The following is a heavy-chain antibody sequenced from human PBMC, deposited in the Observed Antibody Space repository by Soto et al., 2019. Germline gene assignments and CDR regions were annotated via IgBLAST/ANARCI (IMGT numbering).Heavy chain of an antibody. V-gene: IGHV3-30-3*01. CDR3: AREDAYSSSWYESFDY. Sequence: PGGSLRLSCAASGFTFSGYAMHWVRQAPGKGLEWVAVISYDRSDRYYAASVKGRFTISRDNSKSTLYLQMNSLRVEDTAVYYCAREDAYSSSWYESFDYWGQGTLVTVSS. CDR1: GFTFSGYA. D-gene: IGHD6-13*01. CDR2: ISYDRSDR. J-gene: IGHJ4*02.